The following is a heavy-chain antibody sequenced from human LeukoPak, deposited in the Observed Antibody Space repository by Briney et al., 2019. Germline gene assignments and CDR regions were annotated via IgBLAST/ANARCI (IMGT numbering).Heavy chain of an antibody. J-gene: IGHJ3*02. CDR1: GYSISSGYY. CDR2: IYHSGST. V-gene: IGHV4-38-2*02. CDR3: ARELLRYFDWFPGGPNDAFDI. Sequence: PSETLSLTCAVSGYSISSGYYWGWIRQPPGKGLEWIGGIYHSGSTYYNPSLKSRVTISVDTSKNQFSLKLSSVAAADPAVYYRARELLRYFDWFPGGPNDAFDIWGQGTMVTVSS. D-gene: IGHD3-9*01.